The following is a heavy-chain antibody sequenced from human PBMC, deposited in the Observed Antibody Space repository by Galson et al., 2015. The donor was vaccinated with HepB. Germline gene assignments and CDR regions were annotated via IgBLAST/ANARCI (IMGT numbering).Heavy chain of an antibody. Sequence: SVKVSCKASGYTFTGYFIHWVRQAPGQGLEWMGRINPNSGGTRYAQNFQGRVTMTRDTSITTAYLEMSRLRSDDTAVYFCARDGEPLYSSGWYPYWGQGTVVTVSS. J-gene: IGHJ4*02. CDR1: GYTFTGYF. CDR3: ARDGEPLYSSGWYPY. V-gene: IGHV1-2*06. D-gene: IGHD6-19*01. CDR2: INPNSGGT.